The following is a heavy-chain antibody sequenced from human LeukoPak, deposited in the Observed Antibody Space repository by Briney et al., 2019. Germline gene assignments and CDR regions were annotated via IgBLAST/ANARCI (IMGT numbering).Heavy chain of an antibody. V-gene: IGHV1-3*01. CDR3: AGSQSDAFDI. CDR1: GYTFTSYA. Sequence: ASVNVSFTASGYTFTSYAMHWVRQAPGQRLEWMGWINAGNGNTKYSQKFQGRVTITRDTSASTAYMELSSLRSEDTAVYYCAGSQSDAFDIWGQGTMVTVSS. CDR2: INAGNGNT. D-gene: IGHD3-10*01. J-gene: IGHJ3*02.